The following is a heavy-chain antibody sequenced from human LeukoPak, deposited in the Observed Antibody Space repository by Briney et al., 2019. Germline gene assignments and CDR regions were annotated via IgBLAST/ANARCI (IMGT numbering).Heavy chain of an antibody. Sequence: GGSLRLSCAASGFTFSSYAMSWVRQAPGKGLEWVAVISYDGSNKYYADSVKGRFTISRDNSKNTLYLQMNSLRAEDTAVYYCAKLGLPFPPVTTVIDYWGQGTLVTVSS. CDR3: AKLGLPFPPVTTVIDY. J-gene: IGHJ4*02. D-gene: IGHD4-17*01. CDR1: GFTFSSYA. V-gene: IGHV3-30*18. CDR2: ISYDGSNK.